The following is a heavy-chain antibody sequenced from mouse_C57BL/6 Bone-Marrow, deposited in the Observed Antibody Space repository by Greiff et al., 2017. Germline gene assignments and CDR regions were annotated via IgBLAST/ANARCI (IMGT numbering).Heavy chain of an antibody. Sequence: EVQLQQSGPELVKPGASVKISCKASGYSFTGYYMNWVKQSPEKSLEWIGEINPSTGGTTYNQKFKAKATLTVDKSSSTAYMQLKSLTSEDSAVYYCASGNLTFDYWGQGTTLTVSS. J-gene: IGHJ2*01. CDR2: INPSTGGT. V-gene: IGHV1-42*01. CDR3: ASGNLTFDY. D-gene: IGHD4-1*01. CDR1: GYSFTGYY.